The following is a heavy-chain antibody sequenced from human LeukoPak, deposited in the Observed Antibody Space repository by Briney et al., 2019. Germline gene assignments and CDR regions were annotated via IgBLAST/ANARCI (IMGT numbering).Heavy chain of an antibody. CDR1: GYTLTELS. D-gene: IGHD2-21*01. V-gene: IGHV1-24*01. CDR3: ARDRSSIVVAGTEISYDY. CDR2: FDPEDGET. J-gene: IGHJ4*02. Sequence: GASVKVSCKVSGYTLTELSMHWVRQAPGKGLEWMGGFDPEDGETIYAQKFQGRVTMTTDTSTSTAYMELRSLRSDDTAVYYCARDRSSIVVAGTEISYDYWGQGTLVTVSS.